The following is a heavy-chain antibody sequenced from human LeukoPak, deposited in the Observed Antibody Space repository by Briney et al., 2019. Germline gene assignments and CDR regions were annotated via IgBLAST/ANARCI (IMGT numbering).Heavy chain of an antibody. J-gene: IGHJ4*02. V-gene: IGHV1-2*02. CDR1: GYTFTGYY. D-gene: IGHD2-15*01. Sequence: ASVKVSCKASGYTFTGYYMHWVRQAPGQGLEWTGWINPNSGGTNYAQKLQGRVTMTTDTSTSTAYMELRSLRSDDTAVYYCARDIDVVVVAATPGYWGQGTLVTVSS. CDR2: INPNSGGT. CDR3: ARDIDVVVVAATPGY.